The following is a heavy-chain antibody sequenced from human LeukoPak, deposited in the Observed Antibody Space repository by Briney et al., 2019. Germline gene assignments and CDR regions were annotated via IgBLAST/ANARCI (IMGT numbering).Heavy chain of an antibody. CDR2: ISSSSSYI. V-gene: IGHV3-21*01. J-gene: IGHJ4*02. Sequence: GGSLRLSCAASGFTFSSYSMNWVRQAPGKGREWVSSISSSSSYIYYADSVKGRFTISRDNAKNSLYLQMNSLRAEDTAVYYCARDPAGAAAANWVDYWGQGTLVTVSS. CDR1: GFTFSSYS. D-gene: IGHD6-13*01. CDR3: ARDPAGAAAANWVDY.